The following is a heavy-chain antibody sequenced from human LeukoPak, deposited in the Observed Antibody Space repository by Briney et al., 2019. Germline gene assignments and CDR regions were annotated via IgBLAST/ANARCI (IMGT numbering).Heavy chain of an antibody. Sequence: AASVKVSCKASGYTFTDYYMHWLRQAPGQGLEWMGRFDPYNGGISYAQKFQGRVTITRDTSVSTDYMELSSLTSDDTAMYYCAGGGGSYGDVWGQGTMVAVSS. CDR2: FDPYNGGI. CDR3: AGGGGSYGDV. J-gene: IGHJ3*01. D-gene: IGHD1-26*01. V-gene: IGHV1-2*06. CDR1: GYTFTDYY.